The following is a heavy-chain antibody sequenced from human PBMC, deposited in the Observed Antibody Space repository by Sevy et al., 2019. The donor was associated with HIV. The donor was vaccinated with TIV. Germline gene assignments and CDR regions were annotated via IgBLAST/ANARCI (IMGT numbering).Heavy chain of an antibody. D-gene: IGHD3-10*01. J-gene: IGHJ3*01. V-gene: IGHV3-30*02. CDR2: IRYDGSTK. CDR1: GFTFSRYG. CDR3: AKGLGMVQGALLSDDV. Sequence: GGSLRLSCAASGFTFSRYGMHWVRQAPGKGLEWVAFIRYDGSTKYYAESVKGRSIISRDNSKDTLYLQMNSLRGDDTSLYYCAKGLGMVQGALLSDDVWGQGTMVTVSS.